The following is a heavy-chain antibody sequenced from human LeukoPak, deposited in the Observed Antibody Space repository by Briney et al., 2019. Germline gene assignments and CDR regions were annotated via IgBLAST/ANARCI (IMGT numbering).Heavy chain of an antibody. CDR3: ARDRGVDTAMVNWFDP. CDR2: INWNGGST. V-gene: IGHV3-20*04. Sequence: GGSLRLSCAASGFTFDDYGMSWVRQAPGKGLEWVSGINWNGGSTGYADSVKGRFTISRDNAKNSLYLQMNSLRAEDTALYYCARDRGVDTAMVNWFDPWGQGTRVAVSP. J-gene: IGHJ5*02. CDR1: GFTFDDYG. D-gene: IGHD5-18*01.